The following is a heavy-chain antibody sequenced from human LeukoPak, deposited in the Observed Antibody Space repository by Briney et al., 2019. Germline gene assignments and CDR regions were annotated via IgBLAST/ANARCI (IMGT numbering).Heavy chain of an antibody. J-gene: IGHJ4*02. CDR2: FDPEDGET. CDR1: GYTLTELS. D-gene: IGHD3-10*01. CDR3: ATEFFGRGATEHNDY. V-gene: IGHV1-24*01. Sequence: ASVKVSCKVSGYTLTELSMHWVRQAPGKGLEWMGGFDPEDGETIYAQKFQGRVTMTEDTSTDTAYMELSSLRSEDTAVYYCATEFFGRGATEHNDYWGQGLLVTVSS.